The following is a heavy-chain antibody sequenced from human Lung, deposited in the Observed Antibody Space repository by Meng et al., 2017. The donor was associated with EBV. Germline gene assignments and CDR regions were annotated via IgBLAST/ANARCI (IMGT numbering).Heavy chain of an antibody. CDR3: AREKSPGHFDY. CDR1: GYTFTDYF. CDR2: INPNNGGT. J-gene: IGHJ4*02. V-gene: IGHV1-46*01. Sequence: QVQLVQSGAAVMKPXXPXRLSCRASGYTFTDYFLRWVRQAPGPGLEWLGTINPNNGGTNYAQRFQDRVTLTRDTSTSTVYMELSSLGSEDTALYYCAREKSPGHFDYLGQGILVTVSS.